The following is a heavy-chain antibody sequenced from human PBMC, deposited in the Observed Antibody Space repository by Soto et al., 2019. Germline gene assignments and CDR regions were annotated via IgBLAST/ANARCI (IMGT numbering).Heavy chain of an antibody. CDR1: GFTFSSYP. Sequence: VGSLRLSCVASGFTFSSYPMNWVRQAPGKGLEWISNIRSTSSSTDYADSVKGRFTISRDNAKTSLYLQMSSLRAADTAVYYCARDEVWAFDYWGQGALVIVSS. J-gene: IGHJ4*02. V-gene: IGHV3-48*01. CDR2: IRSTSSST. CDR3: ARDEVWAFDY. D-gene: IGHD7-27*01.